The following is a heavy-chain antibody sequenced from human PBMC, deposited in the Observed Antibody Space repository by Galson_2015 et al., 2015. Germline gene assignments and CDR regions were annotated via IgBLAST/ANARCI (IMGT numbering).Heavy chain of an antibody. CDR3: ARRRSHSVNWFDP. J-gene: IGHJ5*02. CDR2: VNPDDSAT. D-gene: IGHD3-10*01. Sequence: QSGAEVKKAGESLQISCKGSGYSFTTYWIGWVRQMPGKGLEWMGSVNPDDSATIYSPSFLGQVTFSADKSTSTAYLHWSTLKASDTAMYYCARRRSHSVNWFDPWGQGTLVTVSS. V-gene: IGHV5-51*01. CDR1: GYSFTTYW.